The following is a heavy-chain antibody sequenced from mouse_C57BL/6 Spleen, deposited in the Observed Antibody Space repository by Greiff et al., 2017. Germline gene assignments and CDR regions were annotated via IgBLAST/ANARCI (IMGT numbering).Heavy chain of an antibody. J-gene: IGHJ2*01. CDR3: ARATTVAY. CDR1: GYTFTSYW. D-gene: IGHD1-1*01. Sequence: VQLQQPGAELVKPGASVKLSCKASGYTFTSYWMQWVKQRPGQGLEWIGEIDPSDSYTNYNQKFKGKATLTVDTSSSTAYMQLSSLTSEDSAVYYCARATTVAYWGQGTTLTVSS. CDR2: IDPSDSYT. V-gene: IGHV1-50*01.